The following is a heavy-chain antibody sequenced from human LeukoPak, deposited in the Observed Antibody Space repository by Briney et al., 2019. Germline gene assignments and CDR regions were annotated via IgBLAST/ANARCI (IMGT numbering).Heavy chain of an antibody. CDR1: GDSVSSNSAA. J-gene: IGHJ5*02. D-gene: IGHD2-2*01. CDR3: ARVGGGYCSSTSCYAWFDL. Sequence: SQTLSLTCAISGDSVSSNSAAWNWIRQSPSRGLEWLGRTYYRSKWYNDYAVSVKSRITINPDTSKNQFSLQLNSVTPEDTAVYYCARVGGGYCSSTSCYAWFDLWGQGILVTVSS. V-gene: IGHV6-1*01. CDR2: TYYRSKWYN.